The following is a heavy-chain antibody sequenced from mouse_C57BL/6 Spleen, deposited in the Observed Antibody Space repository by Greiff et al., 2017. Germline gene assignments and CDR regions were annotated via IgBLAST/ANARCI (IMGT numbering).Heavy chain of an antibody. CDR1: GYTFTSYW. V-gene: IGHV1-7*01. Sequence: VQLQQSGAELAKPGASVKLSCKASGYTFTSYWMHWVKQRPGQGLEWIGYINPSSGYTKYNQKFKDKATLTADKSSSTAYMQLSSLTYEDSAVYYCARELRGYYYAMDHWGQGTSVTVSS. CDR2: INPSSGYT. CDR3: ARELRGYYYAMDH. J-gene: IGHJ4*01. D-gene: IGHD2-4*01.